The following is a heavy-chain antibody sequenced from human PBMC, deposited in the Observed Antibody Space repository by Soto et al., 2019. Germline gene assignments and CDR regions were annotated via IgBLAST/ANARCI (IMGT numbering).Heavy chain of an antibody. CDR3: ARSIIGYCSGGSCYAYFDI. D-gene: IGHD2-15*01. J-gene: IGHJ3*02. CDR2: ISAYNGNT. V-gene: IGHV1-18*01. CDR1: GYTFTSYG. Sequence: QVQLVQSGAEVKKPGASVKGSCKASGYTFTSYGISWVRQAPGQGLAWMGWISAYNGNTNYAQKLQGRVTMTTDTSTSTADMEMRSLRSDDTAVYYCARSIIGYCSGGSCYAYFDIWGQGTMVTVSS.